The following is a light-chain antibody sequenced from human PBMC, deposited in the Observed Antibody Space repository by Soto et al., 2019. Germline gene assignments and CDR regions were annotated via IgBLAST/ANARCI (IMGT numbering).Light chain of an antibody. CDR3: ISYTSSSTNVV. CDR1: SSDVGGYNY. Sequence: QSALTQPASVSGSPGQSITISCTGTSSDVGGYNYVSWYQQHPGKAPTLMIYDVSKRPSGVSNRFSGSKSGNTDSLTISGLQTQDEADYYCISYTSSSTNVVFGGGTKVTVL. CDR2: DVS. J-gene: IGLJ2*01. V-gene: IGLV2-14*01.